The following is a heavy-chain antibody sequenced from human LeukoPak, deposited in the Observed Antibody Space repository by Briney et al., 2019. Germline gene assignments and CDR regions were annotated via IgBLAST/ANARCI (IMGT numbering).Heavy chain of an antibody. V-gene: IGHV3-23*01. CDR1: GFTFSSYA. CDR3: AKAVMLEDIVVVPPDY. Sequence: GGSLRLSCAASGFTFSSYAMSWVRQAPGKGLEWVSAISGSGGSTYYADSVKGRFTISRDNSKNTLYLQMNSLRAEDTAVYYCAKAVMLEDIVVVPPDYWGQGTLVTVSS. J-gene: IGHJ4*02. CDR2: ISGSGGST. D-gene: IGHD2-2*01.